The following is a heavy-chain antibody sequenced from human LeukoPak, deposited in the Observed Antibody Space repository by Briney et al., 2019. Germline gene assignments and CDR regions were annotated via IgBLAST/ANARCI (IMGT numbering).Heavy chain of an antibody. J-gene: IGHJ5*02. Sequence: ASVKVSCKASGGTVSSYAISWVRQAPGQGLEWMGRIIPIFGTANYAQKFQGRVTITTDESTSTAYMELSSLRSEDTAVYYCAREGEAAAGTESPTINWFDPWGQGTLVTVSS. CDR1: GGTVSSYA. V-gene: IGHV1-69*05. D-gene: IGHD6-13*01. CDR3: AREGEAAAGTESPTINWFDP. CDR2: IIPIFGTA.